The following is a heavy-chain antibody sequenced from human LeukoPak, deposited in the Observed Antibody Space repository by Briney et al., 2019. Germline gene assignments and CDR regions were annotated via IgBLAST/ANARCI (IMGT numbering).Heavy chain of an antibody. V-gene: IGHV3-7*01. CDR3: AKDPPFSFGNPGAFDI. CDR1: GFTFSTYW. Sequence: GGSLRLSCAASGFTFSTYWMSWVRPAPGKGLEWVANIKQDGSDKYYVDSVKGRFTISRDNAKNSLFLQMNSLRAEDTAVYYCAKDPPFSFGNPGAFDIWGQGTMVTVSS. CDR2: IKQDGSDK. D-gene: IGHD3-10*01. J-gene: IGHJ3*02.